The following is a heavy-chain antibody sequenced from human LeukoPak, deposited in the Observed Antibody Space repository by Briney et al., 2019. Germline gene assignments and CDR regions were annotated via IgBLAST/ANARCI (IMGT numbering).Heavy chain of an antibody. J-gene: IGHJ4*02. V-gene: IGHV3-21*01. CDR2: ISSSSSYI. CDR1: GFTFSSYS. D-gene: IGHD6-19*01. Sequence: AGGSLRLSCAASGFTFSSYSMNWVRQAPGKGLEWVSSISSSSSYIYYAHSVKGRFTISRDNAKNSLYLQMNSLRAEDTAVYYCARDRGSGSPYYFDYWGQGTLVTVSS. CDR3: ARDRGSGSPYYFDY.